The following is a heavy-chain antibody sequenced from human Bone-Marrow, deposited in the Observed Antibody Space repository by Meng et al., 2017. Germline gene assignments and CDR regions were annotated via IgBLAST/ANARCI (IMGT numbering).Heavy chain of an antibody. CDR1: GFTFEDYA. CDR3: ARDPDELLGANFHF. CDR2: INQDETKK. Sequence: GGSLRLSCAASGFTFEDYAMHWVRQAPGKGLEWVANINQDETKKHYGDSVKGRFTISRDNAKNSVYLQMSSLRAEDTAIYYCARDPDELLGANFHFWGQGILVTVSS. J-gene: IGHJ4*02. D-gene: IGHD1-26*01. V-gene: IGHV3-7*01.